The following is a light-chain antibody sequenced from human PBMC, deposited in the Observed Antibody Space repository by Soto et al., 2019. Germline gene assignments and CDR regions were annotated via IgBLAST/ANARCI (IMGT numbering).Light chain of an antibody. CDR1: STDVGGYNY. CDR3: VSFTTSRSYV. V-gene: IGLV2-14*01. J-gene: IGLJ1*01. Sequence: QSALTQPASVSGSPGQSITIYCTGTSTDVGGYNYVSWYQQHPGKAPKLMIYEVSNRPSGVSNRFSGSKSGNTASLTISGLQAEDEADYYCVSFTTSRSYVFGTGTKVTVL. CDR2: EVS.